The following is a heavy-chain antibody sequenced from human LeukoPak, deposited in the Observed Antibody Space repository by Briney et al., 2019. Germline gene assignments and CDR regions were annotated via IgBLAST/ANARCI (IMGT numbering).Heavy chain of an antibody. J-gene: IGHJ4*02. D-gene: IGHD5-18*01. V-gene: IGHV1-8*02. CDR3: ARGRRDGLWEFDY. Sequence: ASVKVSCKASGGTFSSYAISWVRQAPGQGLEWMGWMNPNSGNTGYAQKFQGRVTMTRNTSISTAYMELSSLRSEDTAVYYCARGRRDGLWEFDYWGQGTLVTVSS. CDR1: GGTFSSYA. CDR2: MNPNSGNT.